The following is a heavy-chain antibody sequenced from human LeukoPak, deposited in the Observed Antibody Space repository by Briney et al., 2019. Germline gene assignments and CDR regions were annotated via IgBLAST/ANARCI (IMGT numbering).Heavy chain of an antibody. J-gene: IGHJ6*02. CDR3: AGGYCSSTSCPSYYYYGMDV. D-gene: IGHD2-2*01. CDR1: GYTFTSYG. V-gene: IGHV1-18*01. CDR2: ISAYNGNT. Sequence: GASVKVSCKASGYTFTSYGISWVRQAPGQGLEWMGWISAYNGNTNYAQKLQGRVTMTTDTSTSTAYMELRSLRSDDTAVYYCAGGYCSSTSCPSYYYYGMDVWGQGTTVTVSS.